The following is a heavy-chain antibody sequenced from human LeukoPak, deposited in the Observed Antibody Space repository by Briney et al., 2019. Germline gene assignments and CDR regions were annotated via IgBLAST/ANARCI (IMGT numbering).Heavy chain of an antibody. V-gene: IGHV3-53*01. CDR2: IYSGGST. CDR3: ARDHYYDSSGYFP. J-gene: IGHJ5*02. D-gene: IGHD3-22*01. CDR1: GFTVSSSY. Sequence: GGSLRLSCAASGFTVSSSYMSWVRRAPGKGLEWVSVIYSGGSTYYADSVRGRFSISRDNSKNTLYLQMNSLRAEDTAVYYCARDHYYDSSGYFPWGQGTLVTVSS.